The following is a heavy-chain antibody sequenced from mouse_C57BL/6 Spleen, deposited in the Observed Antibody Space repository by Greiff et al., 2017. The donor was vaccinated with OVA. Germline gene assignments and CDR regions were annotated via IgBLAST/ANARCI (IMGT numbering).Heavy chain of an antibody. CDR1: GFTFSSYA. CDR2: ISDGGSYT. J-gene: IGHJ4*01. CDR3: ARDNSGGNYYAMDY. Sequence: EVQVVESGGGLVKPGGSLKLSCAASGFTFSSYAMSWVRQTPEKRLEWVATISDGGSYTYYPDNVKGRFTISRDNAKNNLYLQMSHLKSEDTAMYYCARDNSGGNYYAMDYWGQGTSVTVSS. V-gene: IGHV5-4*01. D-gene: IGHD1-3*01.